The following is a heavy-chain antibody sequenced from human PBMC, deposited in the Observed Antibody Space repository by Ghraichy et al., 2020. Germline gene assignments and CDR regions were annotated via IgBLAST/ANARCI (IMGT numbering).Heavy chain of an antibody. CDR2: IIPIFGTA. Sequence: SVKVSCKASGGTFSSYAISWVRQAPGQGLEWMGGIIPIFGTANYAQKFQGRVTITADESTSTAYMELSSLRSEDTAVYYCAIPGNPWHTLYYYYGMDVWGQGTTVTVSS. V-gene: IGHV1-69*13. J-gene: IGHJ6*02. CDR3: AIPGNPWHTLYYYYGMDV. CDR1: GGTFSSYA.